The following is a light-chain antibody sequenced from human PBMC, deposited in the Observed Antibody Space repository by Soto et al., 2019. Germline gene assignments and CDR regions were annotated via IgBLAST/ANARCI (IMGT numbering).Light chain of an antibody. CDR1: SSDVGAYTY. CDR3: SSYAGSNNYV. CDR2: GVT. V-gene: IGLV2-8*01. J-gene: IGLJ1*01. Sequence: QSVLTQPPSASGFPGQSVTISCTGTSSDVGAYTYVSWYQQHPGKAPKLMIYGVTERPSGVPDRFSGSKSGNTASLTVSGLQTEDEAYYYCSSYAGSNNYVFGTGTKVTVL.